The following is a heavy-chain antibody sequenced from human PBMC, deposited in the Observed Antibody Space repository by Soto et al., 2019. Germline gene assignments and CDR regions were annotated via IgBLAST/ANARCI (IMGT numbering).Heavy chain of an antibody. V-gene: IGHV4-61*08. CDR3: ARLRLTNFVVVTGHYFDY. CDR1: GGSVISRVYY. J-gene: IGHJ4*02. Sequence: SETLSLMSSVSGGSVISRVYYWIWIRQPPGTGLELIGYISTGGSTNYNPSLTSRVAILLDSSRNQFSLKLTSVTAADTAVYYCARLRLTNFVVVTGHYFDYWGLGTLVTVSP. D-gene: IGHD2-21*01. CDR2: ISTGGST.